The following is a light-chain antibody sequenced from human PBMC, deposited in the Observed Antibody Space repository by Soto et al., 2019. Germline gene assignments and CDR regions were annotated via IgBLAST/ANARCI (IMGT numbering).Light chain of an antibody. Sequence: DLVMTQAPLSLPVTPGEPASISCRSSQSLLHSNGYNYLDWYLQKPGQSPQLLIYLGANRASGVPDRFSGSGSGTDFTLNISRVEAEDVGDYYCMQALQTWTFGQGTKVEI. CDR3: MQALQTWT. J-gene: IGKJ1*01. CDR2: LGA. V-gene: IGKV2-28*01. CDR1: QSLLHSNGYNY.